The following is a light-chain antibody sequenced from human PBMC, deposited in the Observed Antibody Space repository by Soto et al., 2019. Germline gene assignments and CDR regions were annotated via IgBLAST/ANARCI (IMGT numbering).Light chain of an antibody. J-gene: IGKJ4*01. CDR3: QQYNKWPQLT. CDR2: GAS. V-gene: IGKV3-15*01. Sequence: EIVLTQSPGILSVSPGERATLSCRASQSVGSNLAWYQQKPGQAPRLLIYGASTRATGIPARFSGSGSGTEFTLTISSLQSEDFAVYYCQQYNKWPQLTFGGGTKVDNK. CDR1: QSVGSN.